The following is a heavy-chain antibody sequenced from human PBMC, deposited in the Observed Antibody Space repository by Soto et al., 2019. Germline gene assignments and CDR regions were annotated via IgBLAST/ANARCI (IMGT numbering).Heavy chain of an antibody. CDR2: IIPIFGTA. J-gene: IGHJ5*02. CDR1: GGTFSSYT. Sequence: SVNVSFKASGGTFSSYTIGWVRPAPGQGLELMGGIIPIFGTANYAQKFQGRVTITADESTSTAYMELSSLRSEDTAVYYCARSHADRGGPIDPWGQGTLVTVSS. V-gene: IGHV1-69*01. D-gene: IGHD3-10*01. CDR3: ARSHADRGGPIDP.